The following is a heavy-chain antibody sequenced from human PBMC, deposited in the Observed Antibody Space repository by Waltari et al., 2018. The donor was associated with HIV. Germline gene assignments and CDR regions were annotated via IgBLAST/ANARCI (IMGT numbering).Heavy chain of an antibody. Sequence: QVQLVQSGAEVKKPGASVKVSCKASGYTFTGYYMHWVRQAPGQGLEWMGRINPTSVGTNYAQKVQGRVTMTRDTSISTAYMELSRLRSDDTAVYYCAREGTLVPAAPGWFDPWGQGTLVTVSS. D-gene: IGHD2-2*01. CDR3: AREGTLVPAAPGWFDP. V-gene: IGHV1-2*06. CDR1: GYTFTGYY. CDR2: INPTSVGT. J-gene: IGHJ5*02.